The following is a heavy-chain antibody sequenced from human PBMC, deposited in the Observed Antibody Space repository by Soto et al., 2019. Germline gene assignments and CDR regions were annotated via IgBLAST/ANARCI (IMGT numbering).Heavy chain of an antibody. CDR2: ISGSGGST. CDR3: AKDVLLLFGDPGGFDP. D-gene: IGHD3-10*01. Sequence: GGSLRLSCAASGFTFSSYAMSWVRQAPGKGLEWVSAISGSGGSTYYADSVKGRFTISRDNSKNTLYLQMNSLRAEDTAVYYCAKDVLLLFGDPGGFDPWGQGTLVTVSS. J-gene: IGHJ5*02. CDR1: GFTFSSYA. V-gene: IGHV3-23*01.